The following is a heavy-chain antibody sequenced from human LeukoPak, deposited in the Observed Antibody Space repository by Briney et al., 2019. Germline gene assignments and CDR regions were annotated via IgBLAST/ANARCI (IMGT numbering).Heavy chain of an antibody. J-gene: IGHJ4*02. CDR2: IKQDGSEK. V-gene: IGHV3-7*01. CDR1: GFTFSRYW. Sequence: GGSLRLSCAASGFTFSRYWMSWVRQAPGKGLEWVANIKQDGSEKYYVGSVKGRFTISRDNAKNSLYLQMNSLRAEDTAVYYCARDRILMVFAPYFDYWGQGSLATVSS. D-gene: IGHD2-8*01. CDR3: ARDRILMVFAPYFDY.